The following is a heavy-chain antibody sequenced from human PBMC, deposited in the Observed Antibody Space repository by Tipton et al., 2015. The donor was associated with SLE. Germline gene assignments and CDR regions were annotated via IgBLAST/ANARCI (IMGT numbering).Heavy chain of an antibody. V-gene: IGHV4-59*11. D-gene: IGHD6-19*01. J-gene: IGHJ4*02. CDR2: IYYTGST. Sequence: TLSLTCTVSGGSISSHYWSWIRQPPGKGLEWIGLIYYTGSTNYNPSLRSRVTMSVDTSKNQFSLKLTSLTAADTALYYCARNKAVAGTVIEYWGPGTLVTVSS. CDR3: ARNKAVAGTVIEY. CDR1: GGSISSHY.